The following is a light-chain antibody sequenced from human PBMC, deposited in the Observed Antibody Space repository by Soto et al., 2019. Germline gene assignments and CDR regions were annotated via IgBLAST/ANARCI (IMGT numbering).Light chain of an antibody. CDR3: QQYKNWPLIT. CDR1: QSVSSN. CDR2: DAS. Sequence: EIVMTQSPATLSVSQGERATLSCRASQSVSSNLAWYQQKPGQAPRLLIYDASTRATGLPARFSGSGSGTEFTLTVSSLQSEDFAVYYCQQYKNWPLITFGQGTRLEI. J-gene: IGKJ5*01. V-gene: IGKV3-15*01.